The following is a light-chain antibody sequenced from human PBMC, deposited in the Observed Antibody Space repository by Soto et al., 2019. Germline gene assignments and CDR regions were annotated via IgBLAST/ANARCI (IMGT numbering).Light chain of an antibody. CDR2: DVN. Sequence: QSVLTQPASVSGSPGQSITISCTGTSSDVGGYNYVSWYQQHPGKAPKLMIYDVNNRPSGVSNRFSGSKSGNTASLTISGLQAEDEADYYCSSSTSSSTLVFGGGTKLTVL. J-gene: IGLJ2*01. CDR3: SSSTSSSTLV. CDR1: SSDVGGYNY. V-gene: IGLV2-14*01.